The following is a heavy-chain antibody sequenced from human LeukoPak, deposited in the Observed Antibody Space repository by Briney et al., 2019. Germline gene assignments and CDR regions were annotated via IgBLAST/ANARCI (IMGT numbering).Heavy chain of an antibody. CDR2: IYTSGST. V-gene: IGHV4-4*07. Sequence: PSETLSLTCTVSGGSISSYYWSWLRQPAGKGLEWIGRIYTSGSTNYNPSLKSRVTMSVDTSKNQFSLKLSSVTAADTAVYYCAREGTDDILTGSPYYYFDYWGQGTLVTVSS. CDR1: GGSISSYY. D-gene: IGHD3-9*01. CDR3: AREGTDDILTGSPYYYFDY. J-gene: IGHJ4*02.